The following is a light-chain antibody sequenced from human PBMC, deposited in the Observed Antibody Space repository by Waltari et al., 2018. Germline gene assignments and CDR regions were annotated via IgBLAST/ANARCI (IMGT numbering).Light chain of an antibody. V-gene: IGLV2-14*03. CDR2: DVF. CDR3: SSYTASPPHVV. J-gene: IGLJ2*01. CDR1: SSDVGGFNF. Sequence: QSALTQPASVSGSPGQSISLSCPGISSDVGGFNFVPWYQQHPGKAPKLMIYDVFNRPSGVSTRFSGSKSDNAASLAISGLQAEDEAVYYCSSYTASPPHVVFGGGTKVTVL.